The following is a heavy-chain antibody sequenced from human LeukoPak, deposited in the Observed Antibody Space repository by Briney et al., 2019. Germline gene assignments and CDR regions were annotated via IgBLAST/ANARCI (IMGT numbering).Heavy chain of an antibody. D-gene: IGHD2-2*01. CDR3: ARDPGDCSSTSCYVGYFDY. CDR2: ISYDGSNK. Sequence: PGGSLRLSCAASGFTFSSYAMHWVRQAPGKGLEWVAVISYDGSNKYYADSVKGRFTISRDNSMNTLYLQMNSLRAEDTAVYYCARDPGDCSSTSCYVGYFDYWGQGTLVTVSS. J-gene: IGHJ4*02. V-gene: IGHV3-30*04. CDR1: GFTFSSYA.